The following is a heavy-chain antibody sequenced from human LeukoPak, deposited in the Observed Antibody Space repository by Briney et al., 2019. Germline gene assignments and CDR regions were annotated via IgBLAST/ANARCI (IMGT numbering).Heavy chain of an antibody. CDR3: AREALRYCSSTSCSNWFDP. J-gene: IGHJ5*02. CDR2: INHSGST. Sequence: SETLSLTCAVYGGSFSGYYWSWIRQPPGKGLEWIGEINHSGSTNYNPSLKSRVTISVDTSKSQFSLKLSSVTAADTAVYYCAREALRYCSSTSCSNWFDPWGQGTLVTVSS. D-gene: IGHD2-2*01. V-gene: IGHV4-34*01. CDR1: GGSFSGYY.